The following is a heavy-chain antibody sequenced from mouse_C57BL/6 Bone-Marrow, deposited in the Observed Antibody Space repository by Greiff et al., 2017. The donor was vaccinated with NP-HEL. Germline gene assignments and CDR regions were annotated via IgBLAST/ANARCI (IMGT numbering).Heavy chain of an antibody. CDR3: ANGSSNWYFDV. J-gene: IGHJ1*03. D-gene: IGHD1-1*01. V-gene: IGHV1-39*01. CDR1: GYSFTDYN. CDR2: INPNYGTT. Sequence: VHVKQSGPELVKPGASVKISCKASGYSFTDYNMNWVKQSNGKSLEWIGVINPNYGTTSYNQKFKGKATLTVDQSSSTAYMQLNSLTSEDSAVYYCANGSSNWYFDVWGTGTTVTVSS.